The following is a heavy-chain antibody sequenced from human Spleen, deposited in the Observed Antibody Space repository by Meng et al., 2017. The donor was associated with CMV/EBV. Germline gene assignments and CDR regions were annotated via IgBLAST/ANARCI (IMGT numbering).Heavy chain of an antibody. CDR1: GFTFSSYG. D-gene: IGHD3-3*01. CDR3: VKDHDLGCWRTYYHGMDV. J-gene: IGHJ6*04. CDR2: IYYDGSKK. V-gene: IGHV3-30*02. Sequence: GESLKISCVASGFTFSSYGMHWVRQAPGEGLEWMSFIYYDGSKKYFADSVKGRFTISRDNSKNTLFLQMDSLRPDDTAVYYCVKDHDLGCWRTYYHGMDVWGEGTTVTVSS.